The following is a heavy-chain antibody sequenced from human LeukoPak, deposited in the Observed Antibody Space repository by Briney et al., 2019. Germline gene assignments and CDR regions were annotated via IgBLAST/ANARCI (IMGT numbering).Heavy chain of an antibody. CDR2: IKPDGSEK. Sequence: GGSLRLSCAASGFTFSSNWMSWVRQAPGKGPEWVANIKPDGSEKYYVDSVKGRFTISRDNAKNTLYLQMNSLRAEDTAVYYCARDAVDTANAVWGQGTTVTVSS. J-gene: IGHJ6*02. V-gene: IGHV3-7*01. CDR3: ARDAVDTANAV. CDR1: GFTFSSNW. D-gene: IGHD5-18*01.